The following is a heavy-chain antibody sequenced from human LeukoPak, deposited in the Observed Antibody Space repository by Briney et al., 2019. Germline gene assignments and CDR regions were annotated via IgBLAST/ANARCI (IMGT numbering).Heavy chain of an antibody. CDR1: GDSISSGNYY. Sequence: SETLSLTCTVSGDSISSGNYYWSWIRKPAGKTLEWIGHIYTSGSTNYNPSLKSRVTISVDTSNNQFSLKLSSLTAADTAVYYCARVGWFSYYYYMDVWDKGTTVTVSS. D-gene: IGHD3-10*01. CDR2: IYTSGST. V-gene: IGHV4-61*09. J-gene: IGHJ6*03. CDR3: ARVGWFSYYYYMDV.